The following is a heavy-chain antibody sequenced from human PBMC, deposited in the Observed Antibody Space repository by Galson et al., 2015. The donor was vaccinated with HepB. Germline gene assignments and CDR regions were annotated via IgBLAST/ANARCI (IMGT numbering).Heavy chain of an antibody. V-gene: IGHV4-39*01. J-gene: IGHJ3*02. Sequence: SETLSLTCTVSGGSISSSSYYWGWIRQPPGKGLEWIGGIYYSGGTYYNPSLKSRVTISVDTSKNQFSLKLSSVTAADTAVYYCARRVEVVPARYASDIWGQGTMVTVSS. D-gene: IGHD2-2*01. CDR2: IYYSGGT. CDR3: ARRVEVVPARYASDI. CDR1: GGSISSSSYY.